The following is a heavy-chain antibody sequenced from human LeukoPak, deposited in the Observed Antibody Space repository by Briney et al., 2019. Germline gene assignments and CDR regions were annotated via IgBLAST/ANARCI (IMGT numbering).Heavy chain of an antibody. D-gene: IGHD6-13*01. CDR3: ARDPGIAAAGTVGYFDC. CDR2: IKEDGSEV. CDR1: GFTFSGYW. J-gene: IGHJ4*02. V-gene: IGHV3-7*01. Sequence: PGGSLRLSCAASGFTFSGYWMSWVRQVPGKGLEWVANIKEDGSEVFYVDSVRGRFTISRDNADNSLYLQISSLRADDSVVYYCARDPGIAAAGTVGYFDCWGQGTLVTVSS.